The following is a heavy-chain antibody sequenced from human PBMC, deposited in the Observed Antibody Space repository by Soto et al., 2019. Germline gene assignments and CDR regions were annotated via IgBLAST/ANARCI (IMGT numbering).Heavy chain of an antibody. CDR2: IYHSGST. CDR3: ARVPDR. D-gene: IGHD2-2*01. V-gene: IGHV4-30-2*01. Sequence: QLQLQESGSGLVKPSQTLSLTCAVSGGSISSGGYSWSWIRQPPGKGLEWIGYIYHSGSTYYNPSPNNRVTISVERSKNQCSLKLSSVTAADPAVDDGARVPDRWGQGTLVTVSS. J-gene: IGHJ5*02. CDR1: GGSISSGGYS.